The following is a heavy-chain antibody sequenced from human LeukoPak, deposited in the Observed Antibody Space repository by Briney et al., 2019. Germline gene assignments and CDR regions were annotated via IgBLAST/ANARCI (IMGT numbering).Heavy chain of an antibody. CDR1: GFAINNFA. D-gene: IGHD2-8*02. Sequence: GGSLRLSCAASGFAINNFAMSWVRQAPGKGLEWVSAISTSGDTTWYADSVKGRFTISRDNSWNTQYPHMNSLRAEDTAVYYCAKYRYCTATSCPGVFDYWGQGTLVTVSS. V-gene: IGHV3-23*01. CDR2: ISTSGDTT. CDR3: AKYRYCTATSCPGVFDY. J-gene: IGHJ4*02.